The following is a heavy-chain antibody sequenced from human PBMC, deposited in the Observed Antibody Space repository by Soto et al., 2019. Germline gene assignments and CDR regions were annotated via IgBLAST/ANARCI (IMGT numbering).Heavy chain of an antibody. CDR3: ARMASSGTLNWFDP. Sequence: GASVKVSCKASGYTFINYDISWVRQATGQGLEWMGWMNPGSGKTGYANKFQGRVTMTRDASTSTAHLELSSLTSEDTAAYYCARMASSGTLNWFDPWGQGTLVTVSS. CDR1: GYTFINYD. J-gene: IGHJ5*02. V-gene: IGHV1-8*02. CDR2: MNPGSGKT.